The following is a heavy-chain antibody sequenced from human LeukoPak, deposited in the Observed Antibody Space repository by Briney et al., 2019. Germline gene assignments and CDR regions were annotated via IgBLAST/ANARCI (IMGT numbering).Heavy chain of an antibody. V-gene: IGHV5-51*01. Sequence: GESLKISRKGSGYSFSSYWICWVRHMPGKVLELMGIIYPGDSDTRYSPSFQGQVTISADRSISTAYLQWSSLKASDTAMYYCAVGYGDLSYFDYWGQGTLVTVSS. CDR2: IYPGDSDT. CDR3: AVGYGDLSYFDY. CDR1: GYSFSSYW. J-gene: IGHJ4*02. D-gene: IGHD4-17*01.